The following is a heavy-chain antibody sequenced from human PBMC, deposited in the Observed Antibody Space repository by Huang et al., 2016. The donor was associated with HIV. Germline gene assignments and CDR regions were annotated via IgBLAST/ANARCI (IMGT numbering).Heavy chain of an antibody. CDR1: GFTFSSYG. D-gene: IGHD3-22*01. CDR3: ATDQNYYDSSGYYYEAFDI. CDR2: IRYDGSNK. J-gene: IGHJ3*02. V-gene: IGHV3-30*02. Sequence: QVQLVESGGGVVQPGGSLRLSCAASGFTFSSYGMHWVCQAPGKGLEWVAFIRYDGSNKYYADSGKGRFTISRDNSNNTRYLQMNSLRAEDTAVYYCATDQNYYDSSGYYYEAFDIWGQGTMVTVSS.